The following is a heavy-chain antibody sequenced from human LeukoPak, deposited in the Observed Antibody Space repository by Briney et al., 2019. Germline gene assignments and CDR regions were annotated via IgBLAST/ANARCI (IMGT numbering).Heavy chain of an antibody. CDR2: MNPNSGNT. CDR3: ARGPNYYDSSGYYYQPH. Sequence: ASVKVSCKASGYTFTSYDINWVRQATGQGLEWMGWMNPNSGNTGYAQKFQGRVTMTRNTSISTAYMELSRLRSDDTAVYYCARGPNYYDSSGYYYQPHWGQGTLVTVSS. CDR1: GYTFTSYD. V-gene: IGHV1-8*01. J-gene: IGHJ4*02. D-gene: IGHD3-22*01.